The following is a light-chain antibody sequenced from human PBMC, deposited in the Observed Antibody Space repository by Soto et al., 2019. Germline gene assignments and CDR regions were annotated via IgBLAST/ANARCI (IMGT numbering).Light chain of an antibody. CDR1: QSISSSD. CDR2: GGS. Sequence: EIVLTQSPGTLSLSPGERATLSCRASQSISSSDLAWYQQKPGQAPRLLMFGGSSRATGIPHRFSGGGSGTDFTLTISRLEPEDFVVYSCQQYGSSPPSFGQGTKVEIK. J-gene: IGKJ1*01. CDR3: QQYGSSPPS. V-gene: IGKV3-20*01.